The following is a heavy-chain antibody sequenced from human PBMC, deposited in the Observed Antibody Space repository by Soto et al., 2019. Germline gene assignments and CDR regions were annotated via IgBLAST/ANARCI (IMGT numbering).Heavy chain of an antibody. V-gene: IGHV3-7*01. Sequence: GGSLRLSCAASGFTFSSYGMHWVRQAPGKGLEWAADIRHVGNEKYYVDSVKGRFTISRDNAKKSLYLRMDSLRADDTAVYYCATDYEGYWGQGTLVTVSS. D-gene: IGHD3-3*01. CDR3: ATDYEGY. J-gene: IGHJ4*02. CDR1: GFTFSSYG. CDR2: IRHVGNEK.